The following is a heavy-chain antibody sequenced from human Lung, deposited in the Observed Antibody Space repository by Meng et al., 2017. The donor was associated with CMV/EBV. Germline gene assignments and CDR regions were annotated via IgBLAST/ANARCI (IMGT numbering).Heavy chain of an antibody. J-gene: IGHJ6*02. Sequence: GGSLRLXCKGSGYSFTSYWIGWVRQMPGKGLEWMGIIYLGDSDTRYSPSFQGQVIISADKSISTAYLQWSSLKASDTAMYYCARTTTPHYYYYGMEVWGQGNXVTGAS. V-gene: IGHV5-51*01. CDR2: IYLGDSDT. CDR3: ARTTTPHYYYYGMEV. D-gene: IGHD4-17*01. CDR1: GYSFTSYW.